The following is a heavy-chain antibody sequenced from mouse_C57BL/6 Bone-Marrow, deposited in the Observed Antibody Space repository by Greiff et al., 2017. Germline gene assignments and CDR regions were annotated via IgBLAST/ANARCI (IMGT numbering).Heavy chain of an antibody. CDR3: ARAEGYDNY. D-gene: IGHD2-2*01. V-gene: IGHV1-82*01. J-gene: IGHJ2*01. Sequence: QVQLQQSGPELVKPGASVKISCKASGYAFSSSWMNWVKQRPGKGLEWIGRIYPGDGDTNYNGKFKGKATLTADKSSSTAYMQLSSLTSEDAAVYFCARAEGYDNYWGKGTTLTVSS. CDR1: GYAFSSSW. CDR2: IYPGDGDT.